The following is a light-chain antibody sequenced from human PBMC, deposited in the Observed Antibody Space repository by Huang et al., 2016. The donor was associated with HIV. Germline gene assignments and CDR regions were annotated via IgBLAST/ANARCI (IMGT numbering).Light chain of an antibody. V-gene: IGKV1-39*01. CDR3: QQSYTTPRT. CDR1: QNIRTY. CDR2: VTS. Sequence: DIQMTQSPSSLSASVGDRVTITCRASQNIRTYLNWYQQEPGKAPKLLIYVTSSLQSGVPSRFSGSGSGTDFTLTISSLQPEDFATYYCQQSYTTPRTFGQGTKLEIK. J-gene: IGKJ2*02.